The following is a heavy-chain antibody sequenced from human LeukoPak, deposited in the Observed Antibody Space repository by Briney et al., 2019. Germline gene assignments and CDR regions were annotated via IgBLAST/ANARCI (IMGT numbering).Heavy chain of an antibody. CDR3: ARVRDYYGSGSLGY. Sequence: GGSLRLSCAASGFTFSTFAMHWVRQAPGKGLEWVAVISYDGNNKYYADSVKGRFTISRDNAKNSLYLQMNSLRAEDTAVYYCARVRDYYGSGSLGYWSQGTLVTVSS. CDR1: GFTFSTFA. CDR2: ISYDGNNK. J-gene: IGHJ4*02. V-gene: IGHV3-30-3*01. D-gene: IGHD3-10*01.